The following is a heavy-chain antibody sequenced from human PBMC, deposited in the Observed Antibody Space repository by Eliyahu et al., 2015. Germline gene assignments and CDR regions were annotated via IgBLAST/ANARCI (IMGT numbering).Heavy chain of an antibody. Sequence: QLQLQESGPGLVKPSETLSLTCTVSGGXVSSSSYYWGWIRQPPGKGLDWIGNVYYSGSTYYNPSLKSRVSISVDTSKNNFSLKLSSVTAADTAVYYCARTRGGYHTPFDFWGQGTLVTVSS. V-gene: IGHV4-39*02. CDR1: GGXVSSSSYY. CDR2: VYYSGST. J-gene: IGHJ4*02. D-gene: IGHD2-15*01. CDR3: ARTRGGYHTPFDF.